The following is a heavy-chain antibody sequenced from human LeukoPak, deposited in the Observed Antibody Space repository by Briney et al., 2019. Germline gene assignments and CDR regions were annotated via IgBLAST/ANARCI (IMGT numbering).Heavy chain of an antibody. CDR2: IYHSGST. V-gene: IGHV4-4*02. CDR1: GVSISSNNW. D-gene: IGHD3-3*01. J-gene: IGHJ4*02. CDR3: ARAIFGVARN. Sequence: TSETLSLTCAVSGVSISSNNWWGWVRQPPGKGLEWIGEIYHSGSTNYNPSLKSRVTISVDKSKNQFSLKLSSVTAADTAVYYCARAIFGVARNWGQGTLVTVSS.